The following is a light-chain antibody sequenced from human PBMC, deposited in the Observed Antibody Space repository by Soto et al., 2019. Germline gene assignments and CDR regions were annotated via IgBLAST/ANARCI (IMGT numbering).Light chain of an antibody. Sequence: EIVLTQSPATLSLSPGERATLYCRASQSVSSYLAWYQQKPGQAPRLLIYDASNRATGIPARFSGSGSGTDLTLTISSLEPEDFAVYYCQQRSNWPPMYTFGQGTKLELK. CDR2: DAS. CDR3: QQRSNWPPMYT. J-gene: IGKJ2*01. CDR1: QSVSSY. V-gene: IGKV3-11*01.